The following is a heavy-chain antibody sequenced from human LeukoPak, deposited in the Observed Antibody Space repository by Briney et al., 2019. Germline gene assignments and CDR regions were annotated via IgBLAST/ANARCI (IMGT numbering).Heavy chain of an antibody. D-gene: IGHD3-10*01. Sequence: GGSLRLSCAASGFTFRSYAMSWVRQAPGKGLEWVSSISASGGSTYYADSVKGRFTISRDNSKNTLYLQMNSLRAEDTAVYYCAKDPLYGSGSYFDYWGQGTLVTVSS. J-gene: IGHJ4*02. CDR2: ISASGGST. CDR1: GFTFRSYA. V-gene: IGHV3-23*01. CDR3: AKDPLYGSGSYFDY.